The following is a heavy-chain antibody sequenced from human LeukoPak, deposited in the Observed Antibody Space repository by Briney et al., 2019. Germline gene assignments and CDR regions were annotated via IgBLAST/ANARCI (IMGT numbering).Heavy chain of an antibody. Sequence: GGSLRLSCAASGFTFSSYSMNWVRQAPGKGLEWVSSISSSSSYIYYADSVKGRFTISRDNAKNSLYLQMNSLRAEDTAVYYCARELVAPADFDYWGQGTLVTVSS. J-gene: IGHJ4*02. V-gene: IGHV3-21*01. CDR3: ARELVAPADFDY. CDR1: GFTFSSYS. D-gene: IGHD2-2*01. CDR2: ISSSSSYI.